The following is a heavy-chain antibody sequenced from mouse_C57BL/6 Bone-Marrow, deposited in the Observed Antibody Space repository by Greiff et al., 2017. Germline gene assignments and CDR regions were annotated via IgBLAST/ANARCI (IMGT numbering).Heavy chain of an antibody. J-gene: IGHJ4*01. Sequence: EVKLVESGGDLVKPGGSLKLSCAASGFTFSSYGMSWVRQTPDKRLEWVATISSGGSYTYYPDSVKGRFTISRDNAKNTLYLQRSRLKSEDTAMYYCARRGDGTMDYWGQGTSVTGSS. CDR1: GFTFSSYG. V-gene: IGHV5-6*02. CDR2: ISSGGSYT. CDR3: ARRGDGTMDY.